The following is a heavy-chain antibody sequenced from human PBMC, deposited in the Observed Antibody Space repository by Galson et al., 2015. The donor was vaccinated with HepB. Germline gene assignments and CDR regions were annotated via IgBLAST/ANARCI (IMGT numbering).Heavy chain of an antibody. CDR2: IIVGNGTT. CDR3: ARSGRFGISDADHGLY. Sequence: SVKVSCKASGCTFTMYAMNWVRQAPGQRLEWMGWIIVGNGTTKYSQKFQGRVTITRDTSASTAYMELGSLKSEDTAVYYCARSGRFGISDADHGLYWGQGTMVTVSS. V-gene: IGHV1-3*01. CDR1: GCTFTMYA. D-gene: IGHD4-17*01. J-gene: IGHJ4*02.